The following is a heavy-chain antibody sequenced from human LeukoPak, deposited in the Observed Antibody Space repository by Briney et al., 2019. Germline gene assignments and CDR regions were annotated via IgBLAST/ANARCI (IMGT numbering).Heavy chain of an antibody. Sequence: GGSLRLSCAASGFTFNSAWMSWVRRAPGKGLEWVGGIKSKTYGATTDYAAPVEGRFTISRDDSKNTLYLQMSSLKTEDTAVYYCATVGLSGYYDRSGYYYFDYWGQGTLVTVSS. CDR2: IKSKTYGATT. CDR3: ATVGLSGYYDRSGYYYFDY. CDR1: GFTFNSAW. V-gene: IGHV3-15*01. J-gene: IGHJ4*02. D-gene: IGHD3-22*01.